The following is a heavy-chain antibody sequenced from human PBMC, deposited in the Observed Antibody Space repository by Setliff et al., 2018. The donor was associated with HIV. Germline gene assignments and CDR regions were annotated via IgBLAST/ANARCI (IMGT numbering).Heavy chain of an antibody. J-gene: IGHJ6*03. CDR1: GGSAAISGNY. CDR3: ARVVNHYDSSGYFGGYYYYMDV. Sequence: LSLTCTVSGGSAAISGNYWGWIRLSPGKGLEWIGNIHYSGTTYYNPSLKRRVTISVDTSKNQFSLKLSSVTAADTAVYYCARVVNHYDSSGYFGGYYYYMDVWGKGATVTVSS. CDR2: IHYSGTT. D-gene: IGHD3-22*01. V-gene: IGHV4-39*07.